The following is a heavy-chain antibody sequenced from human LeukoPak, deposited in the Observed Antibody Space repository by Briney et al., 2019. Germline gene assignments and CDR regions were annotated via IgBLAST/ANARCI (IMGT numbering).Heavy chain of an antibody. CDR3: ARDHGSSAYYYYGMDV. Sequence: ASVKVSCKASGYTFTSYGISWVRQAPGQGLEWMGWISAYNGSTNYAQKLQGRVTMTTDTSTSTAYMELRSLRSDDTAVYYCARDHGSSAYYYYGMDVWGQGTTVTVSS. J-gene: IGHJ6*02. CDR1: GYTFTSYG. D-gene: IGHD3-10*01. CDR2: ISAYNGST. V-gene: IGHV1-18*01.